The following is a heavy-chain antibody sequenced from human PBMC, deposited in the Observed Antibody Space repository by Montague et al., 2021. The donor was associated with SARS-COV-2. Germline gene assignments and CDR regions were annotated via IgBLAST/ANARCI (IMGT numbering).Heavy chain of an antibody. Sequence: TLPLTCTVSGDSITSGSYYWNWVRQPAGKGLEWVGRSYTRGSIDYXPSLKSRLTISVDTSKNQFSLKLSSVTAADTAVYFCAREWGSYSGRFDYWGQGALVTVSS. J-gene: IGHJ4*02. CDR3: AREWGSYSGRFDY. D-gene: IGHD1-26*01. V-gene: IGHV4-61*02. CDR1: GDSITSGSYY. CDR2: SYTRGSI.